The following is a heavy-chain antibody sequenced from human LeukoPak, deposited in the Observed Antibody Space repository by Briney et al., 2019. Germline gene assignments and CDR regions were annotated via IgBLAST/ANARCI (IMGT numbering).Heavy chain of an antibody. CDR2: MNPNSGNT. D-gene: IGHD2-2*01. Sequence: GASVKVSCKASGYTFTSYDINWVRQATGQGLEWMGWMNPNSGNTGYAQKFQGRVTMTRNTSISTAYMELSSLRSEDTAVYYCARGDLTVVPAAQIMDYWGQGTLVTVSS. CDR3: ARGDLTVVPAAQIMDY. J-gene: IGHJ4*02. V-gene: IGHV1-8*02. CDR1: GYTFTSYD.